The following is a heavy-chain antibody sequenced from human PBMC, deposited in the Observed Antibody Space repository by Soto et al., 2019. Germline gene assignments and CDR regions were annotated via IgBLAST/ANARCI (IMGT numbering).Heavy chain of an antibody. CDR2: ISGSGGIT. CDR1: GFTFSSYA. J-gene: IGHJ5*02. Sequence: GGSLRLSCAASGFTFSSYAMSWVHQAPGKGLEWVSAISGSGGITYYADSVKGRFTISRDNSKNTPYLQMNSLRAEDTAVYYCAKCKLVWFGESSDWFDPWGQGTLVTVSS. D-gene: IGHD3-10*01. CDR3: AKCKLVWFGESSDWFDP. V-gene: IGHV3-23*01.